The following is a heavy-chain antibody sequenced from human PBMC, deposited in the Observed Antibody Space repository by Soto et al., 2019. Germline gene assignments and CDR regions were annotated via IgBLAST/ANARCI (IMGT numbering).Heavy chain of an antibody. CDR1: GYSFTSYY. CDR2: INPNGGST. J-gene: IGHJ4*02. D-gene: IGHD1-1*01. Sequence: ASVKVSCKASGYSFTSYYMHWVRQAPGQGLEWMGIINPNGGSTSYAQRFQGRVTMTRDTSTSTVYMELSSLRSEDTAVYYCAREGGPYGGTYYFDYWCQGTLVTVSS. CDR3: AREGGPYGGTYYFDY. V-gene: IGHV1-46*03.